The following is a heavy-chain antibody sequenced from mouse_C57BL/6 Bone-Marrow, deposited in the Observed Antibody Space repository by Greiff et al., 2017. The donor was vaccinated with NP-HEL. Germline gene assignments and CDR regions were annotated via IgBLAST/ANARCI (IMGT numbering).Heavy chain of an antibody. V-gene: IGHV1-26*01. Sequence: EVQLQQSGPELVKPGASVKISCKASGYTFTDYYMNWVKQSHGKSLEWIGDINPNNGGTSYNQKFKGKATLTVDKSSSTAYMELRSLTSEDSAVYYCARRAYYSNYEGYAMDYWGQGTSVTVSS. D-gene: IGHD2-5*01. J-gene: IGHJ4*01. CDR1: GYTFTDYY. CDR2: INPNNGGT. CDR3: ARRAYYSNYEGYAMDY.